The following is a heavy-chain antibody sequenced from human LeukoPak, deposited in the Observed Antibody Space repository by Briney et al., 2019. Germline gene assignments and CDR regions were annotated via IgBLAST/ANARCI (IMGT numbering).Heavy chain of an antibody. Sequence: PGGSLRLSCGASGFYFSSYSMNWVRQAPGKGLEGVSSINSGSTYMYYAYSVKGRFTISRDNAKNSLHLQRDSLRAEDTAVYFCARVEATTGRNYHYYYMDVWGKGTTVTVSS. CDR3: ARVEATTGRNYHYYYMDV. D-gene: IGHD1-1*01. V-gene: IGHV3-21*01. CDR2: INSGSTYM. CDR1: GFYFSSYS. J-gene: IGHJ6*03.